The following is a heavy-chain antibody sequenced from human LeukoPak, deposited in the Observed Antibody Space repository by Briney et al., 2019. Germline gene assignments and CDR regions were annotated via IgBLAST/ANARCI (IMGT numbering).Heavy chain of an antibody. CDR2: IIPIFGTA. CDR1: GGTFSSYA. V-gene: IGHV1-69*13. Sequence: GASVTVSCKTSGGTFSSYAISWVRQARGQGREWMGWIIPIFGTANYAQKFQGRVTITPDESTSTAYMELSSLRSEDTDVYYCARDHPLHSNWYPHYYPMDVWGQGTPVTVSS. D-gene: IGHD6-13*01. CDR3: ARDHPLHSNWYPHYYPMDV. J-gene: IGHJ6*02.